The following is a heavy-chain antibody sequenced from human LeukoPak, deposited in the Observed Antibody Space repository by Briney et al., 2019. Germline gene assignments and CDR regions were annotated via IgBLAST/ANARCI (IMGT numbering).Heavy chain of an antibody. J-gene: IGHJ3*02. Sequence: GESLKICCKGSGYSFTTYWIGWVRQMPGKGLEWMGIIYPGDSDTRYSPSFQGQVTISADESITTAYLQWSSLKASDTAMFYCARSFSSSYDAFNIWGQGTMVTVSS. V-gene: IGHV5-51*01. D-gene: IGHD6-13*01. CDR2: IYPGDSDT. CDR1: GYSFTTYW. CDR3: ARSFSSSYDAFNI.